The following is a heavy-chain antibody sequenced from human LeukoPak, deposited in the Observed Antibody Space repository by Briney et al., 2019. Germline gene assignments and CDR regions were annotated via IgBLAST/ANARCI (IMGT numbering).Heavy chain of an antibody. CDR1: GFTLSSNY. D-gene: IGHD1-1*01. CDR3: ARTGHPGVTREFDY. Sequence: GGSLRLSCVASGFTLSSNYMTWVRQAPGKGLEWVSVIYSGGNTYYADSVKGRFTISRDDSKNTLYLQMNSLRAEDTAVYYCARTGHPGVTREFDYWGQGTLVTVSS. V-gene: IGHV3-66*01. J-gene: IGHJ4*02. CDR2: IYSGGNT.